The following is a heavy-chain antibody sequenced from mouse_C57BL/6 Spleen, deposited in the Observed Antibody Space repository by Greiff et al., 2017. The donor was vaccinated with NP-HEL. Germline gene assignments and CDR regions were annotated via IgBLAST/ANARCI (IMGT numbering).Heavy chain of an antibody. CDR2: IWTGGGT. CDR3: ARNPSYGSSPYWYFDV. D-gene: IGHD1-1*01. Sequence: VKLMESGPGLVAPSQSLSITCTVSGFSLTSYAISWVRQPPGKGLEWLGVIWTGGGTNYNSALKSRLSISKDNSKSQVFLKMNSLQTDDTARYYCARNPSYGSSPYWYFDVWGTGTTVTVSS. CDR1: GFSLTSYA. V-gene: IGHV2-9-1*01. J-gene: IGHJ1*03.